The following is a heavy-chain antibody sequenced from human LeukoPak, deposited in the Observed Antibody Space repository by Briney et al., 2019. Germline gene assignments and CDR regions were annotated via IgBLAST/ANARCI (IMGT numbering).Heavy chain of an antibody. CDR2: ISGSGVST. CDR3: AKDHMSSPVTYGYSFDS. Sequence: GWSLALSCSASGFTFNIYAMNWVRQSPGKGLEWVAAISGSGVSTRDADSVKGRFTISRDNSKNTLYLQMSSLRAEDTAVYYCAKDHMSSPVTYGYSFDSWGQGTLVTVSS. V-gene: IGHV3-23*01. J-gene: IGHJ4*02. CDR1: GFTFNIYA. D-gene: IGHD5-18*01.